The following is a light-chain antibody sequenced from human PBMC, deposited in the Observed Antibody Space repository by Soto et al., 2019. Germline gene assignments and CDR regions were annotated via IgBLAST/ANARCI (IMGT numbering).Light chain of an antibody. CDR3: QQRNDGLT. Sequence: EIVLTQSPATLSLSPGDRATLSCRASQSISSHLAWYQQRPAHVVRLLIYDASHGATGIPVRFSGSGSGTDFTLTINNLEPEDFAVYFCQQRNDGLTFGGGSKVEIK. CDR2: DAS. J-gene: IGKJ4*01. V-gene: IGKV3-11*01. CDR1: QSISSH.